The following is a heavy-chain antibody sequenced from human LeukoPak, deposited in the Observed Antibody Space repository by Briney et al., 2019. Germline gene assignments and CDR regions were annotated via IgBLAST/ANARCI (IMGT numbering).Heavy chain of an antibody. Sequence: PSETLSLTCAVSGYSISSGYYWGWIRQPPGKGLEWFGSIYHSGSTYYNPSLKSRVTISVDTSKNQFSLKLSSVTAADTAVYYCARQAPGSEGFLERLLDYWGQGTLVTVSS. CDR3: ARQAPGSEGFLERLLDY. J-gene: IGHJ4*02. D-gene: IGHD3-3*01. CDR2: IYHSGST. CDR1: GYSISSGYY. V-gene: IGHV4-38-2*01.